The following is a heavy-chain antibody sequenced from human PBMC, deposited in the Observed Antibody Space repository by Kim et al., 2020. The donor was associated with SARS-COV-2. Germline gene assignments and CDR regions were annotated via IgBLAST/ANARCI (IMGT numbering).Heavy chain of an antibody. J-gene: IGHJ4*02. Sequence: NPPLKSRVLMSLDSSKNQFSLKLKSVTAADTAVYYCARGLVVIGNYFDQWGQGTLVTVSS. CDR3: ARGLVVIGNYFDQ. V-gene: IGHV4-30-2*05. D-gene: IGHD2-21*01.